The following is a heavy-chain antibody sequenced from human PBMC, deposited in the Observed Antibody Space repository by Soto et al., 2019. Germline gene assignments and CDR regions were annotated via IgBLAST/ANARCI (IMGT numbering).Heavy chain of an antibody. CDR1: GYAFTNFY. J-gene: IGHJ6*02. D-gene: IGHD3-10*01. V-gene: IGHV1-46*01. Sequence: GASVKVSCRASGYAFTNFYMHWVRQAPGQGLEWMGIINPLGGSTTYAQKFQGRLTMTRDTSTSTVFMELSSLRSEDTAVYYCARDSWSGELKQEGLDVFGQGTTVTVS. CDR2: INPLGGST. CDR3: ARDSWSGELKQEGLDV.